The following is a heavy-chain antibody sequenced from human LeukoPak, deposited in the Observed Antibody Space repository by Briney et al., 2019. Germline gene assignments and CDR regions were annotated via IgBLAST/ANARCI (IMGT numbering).Heavy chain of an antibody. J-gene: IGHJ4*02. CDR3: TTKHGFQEGIDY. CDR2: IKSKTDGATT. CDR1: GFTFSSYS. D-gene: IGHD6-13*01. Sequence: GGSLRLSCAASGFTFSSYSMNWVRQAPGKGLEWVGHIKSKTDGATTEYTTPVKGRFTISRDDSKNTLYLQMNSLKTEDTALYYCTTKHGFQEGIDYWGQGTLVTVSS. V-gene: IGHV3-15*01.